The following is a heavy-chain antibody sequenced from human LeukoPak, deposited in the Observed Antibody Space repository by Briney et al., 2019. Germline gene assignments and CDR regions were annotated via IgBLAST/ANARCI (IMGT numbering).Heavy chain of an antibody. Sequence: ASVKVSCKASGYTSTNYGITWVRQAPGQGLEWIGWISIDNGRIEYAQKFQGRVTVTTDASTTTTYMELRSLISDDTAMNYCGRDSGYCSSWLWEWGQGTLVTVSS. D-gene: IGHD6-13*01. CDR2: ISIDNGRI. V-gene: IGHV1-18*01. CDR1: GYTSTNYG. CDR3: GRDSGYCSSWLWE. J-gene: IGHJ4*02.